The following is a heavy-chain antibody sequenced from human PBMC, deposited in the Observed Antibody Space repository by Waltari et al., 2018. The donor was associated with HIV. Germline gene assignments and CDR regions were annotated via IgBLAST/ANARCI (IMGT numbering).Heavy chain of an antibody. J-gene: IGHJ1*01. V-gene: IGHV5-51*01. CDR1: GYKFNTYW. D-gene: IGHD3-9*01. Sequence: EVQLVQSRKEIKKPGESLKISCKGSGYKFNTYWIGWVRQMPGKGLGWMGIITPGNSDTRYSLSSQGQVTISADTSVTTAYLHWRSLKASDTAKYYCVVGPHYFDGPEGRGRLDYFQNWGQGTLVTVSS. CDR3: VVGPHYFDGPEGRGRLDYFQN. CDR2: ITPGNSDT.